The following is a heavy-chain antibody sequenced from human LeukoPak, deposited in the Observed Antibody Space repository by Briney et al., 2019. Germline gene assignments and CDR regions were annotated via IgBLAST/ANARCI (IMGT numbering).Heavy chain of an antibody. V-gene: IGHV3-13*01. CDR1: GFTFSSYD. CDR2: IGIAGNT. CDR3: AGEGSLSSSDAFDI. Sequence: GGSLRPSCAASGFTFSSYDMHWVRQATGKGLEWVSAIGIAGNTFYAGSVKGRFTISRENAKNSLYLQMNSLRAGDTAVYYCAGEGSLSSSDAFDIWGQGTMVTVSS. D-gene: IGHD6-6*01. J-gene: IGHJ3*02.